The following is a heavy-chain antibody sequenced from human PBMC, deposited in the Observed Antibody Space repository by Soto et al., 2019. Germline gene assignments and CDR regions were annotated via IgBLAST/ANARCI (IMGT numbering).Heavy chain of an antibody. CDR3: ARDPLRYRGYSYGYFDY. D-gene: IGHD5-18*01. J-gene: IGHJ4*02. Sequence: GGSLRLSCAASGFTFSSYAMHWVRQAPGKGLERVAVISYDGSNKYYADSVKGRFTISRDNSKNTLYLQLNSLRAEDTAVYYCARDPLRYRGYSYGYFDYWGQGTLVTVPS. CDR1: GFTFSSYA. V-gene: IGHV3-30-3*01. CDR2: ISYDGSNK.